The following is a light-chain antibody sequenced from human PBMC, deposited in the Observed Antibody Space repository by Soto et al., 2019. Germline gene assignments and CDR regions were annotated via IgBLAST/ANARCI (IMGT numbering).Light chain of an antibody. V-gene: IGKV1-9*01. CDR1: QVISTS. CDR2: AAS. CDR3: QQYNSYSPA. J-gene: IGKJ1*01. Sequence: GDSVTITFRASQVISTSLAWYQVKPGKAPKLLIYAASTLESGVPSRFSGSGSGTEFTLTISGLQPGDSATYYCQQYNSYSPAFGQGTKVDIK.